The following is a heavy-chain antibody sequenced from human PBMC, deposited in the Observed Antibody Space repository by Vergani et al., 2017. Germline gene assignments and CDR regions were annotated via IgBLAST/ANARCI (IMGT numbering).Heavy chain of an antibody. V-gene: IGHV3-7*03. Sequence: EVQLLESGGGLVQPGGSLRLSCATSGFTFSRSWMSWVRQAPGKGLEWVANIKQDGNEKYYVDSVKGRFTISRDNAKNTLSLQMNSLTAEDTAIYYCAGPQGTSAYYYGGFDYWGQGILVTVSS. CDR3: AGPQGTSAYYYGGFDY. CDR2: IKQDGNEK. J-gene: IGHJ4*02. D-gene: IGHD3-22*01. CDR1: GFTFSRSW.